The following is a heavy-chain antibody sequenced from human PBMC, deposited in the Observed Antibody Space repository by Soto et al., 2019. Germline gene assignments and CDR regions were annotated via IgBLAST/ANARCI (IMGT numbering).Heavy chain of an antibody. J-gene: IGHJ4*02. D-gene: IGHD2-15*01. CDR2: IYYSGST. CDR1: GGSFSSGDYY. Sequence: QVQLQESGPGLVKPSQTLSLTCTVSGGSFSSGDYYWSWIRQPPGKGLEWIGYIYYSGSTYYNPSLKSRVTISVDTSKNQFSLKLSSVTAADTAVYYCAREFGGYCSGGSCYSRSDYWGQGTLVTVSS. CDR3: AREFGGYCSGGSCYSRSDY. V-gene: IGHV4-30-4*01.